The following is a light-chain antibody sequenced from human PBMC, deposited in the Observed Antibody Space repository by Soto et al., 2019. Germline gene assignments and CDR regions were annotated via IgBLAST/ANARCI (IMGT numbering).Light chain of an antibody. V-gene: IGKV1D-13*01. J-gene: IGKJ5*01. CDR1: QGISSA. CDR2: DAS. Sequence: AIQLTQAPSSLSASVGDRVTITCRTSQGISSALASYRQKPGKAPTLLLYDASNLESGVPSRFSGSGSATALTLTISSLQPEDFATSYCQQFHNYQITFGQGTRLEIK. CDR3: QQFHNYQIT.